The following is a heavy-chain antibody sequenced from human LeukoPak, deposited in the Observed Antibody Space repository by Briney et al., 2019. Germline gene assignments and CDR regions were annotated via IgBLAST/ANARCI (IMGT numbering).Heavy chain of an antibody. CDR2: INHSGST. Sequence: SETLSLTCAVYGGSFSGYYWSWIRQPPGKGLEWIGEINHSGSTNYNTSLKSRVTISVDTSKNQFSLKLSSVTAADTAVYYCARGNRALYYYYYTDVWGKGTTVTVSS. J-gene: IGHJ6*03. V-gene: IGHV4-34*01. CDR1: GGSFSGYY. CDR3: ARGNRALYYYYYTDV.